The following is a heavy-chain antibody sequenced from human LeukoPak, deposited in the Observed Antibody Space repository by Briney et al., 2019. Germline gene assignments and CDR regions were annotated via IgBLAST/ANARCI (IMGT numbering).Heavy chain of an antibody. CDR3: ARSGYCSGGSSADAFDI. D-gene: IGHD2-15*01. CDR1: GYTFNSHY. Sequence: GASVKVSCKASGYTFNSHYKHWVRQAPGQGLEWMGIINPSGGSTSHAQKFQGRVTVTRDTSTSTVYMELSSLRSEDTAVYYCARSGYCSGGSSADAFDIWGQGTMVTVSS. V-gene: IGHV1-46*02. CDR2: INPSGGST. J-gene: IGHJ3*02.